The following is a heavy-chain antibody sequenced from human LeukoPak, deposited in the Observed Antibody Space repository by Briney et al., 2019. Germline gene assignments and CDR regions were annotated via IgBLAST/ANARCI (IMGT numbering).Heavy chain of an antibody. V-gene: IGHV4-34*01. J-gene: IGHJ3*02. CDR2: INHSGST. CDR3: ARDAMLSSGRDAFDI. CDR1: GGSFSGYY. D-gene: IGHD6-6*01. Sequence: SETLSLTCAVYGGSFSGYYWSWIRQPPGKGLEWIGEINHSGSTNYNPSLKSRVTISVDTSKNQFSLKLSSVTAADTAVYYCARDAMLSSGRDAFDIWGQGTMATVSS.